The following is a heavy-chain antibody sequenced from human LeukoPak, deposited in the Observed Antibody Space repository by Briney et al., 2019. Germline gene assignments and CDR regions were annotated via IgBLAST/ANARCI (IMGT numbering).Heavy chain of an antibody. Sequence: GGSLRLSCAASGFTFSNAWMSWVRQAPGKGLEWVSGVSGSGSRTYYADSVKGRFTISRDNSKNTLYLQMNSLRAEDTAVYYCAKGREGSGYPGMDVWGQGTTVTVSS. V-gene: IGHV3-23*01. CDR3: AKGREGSGYPGMDV. D-gene: IGHD3-22*01. J-gene: IGHJ6*02. CDR2: VSGSGSRT. CDR1: GFTFSNAW.